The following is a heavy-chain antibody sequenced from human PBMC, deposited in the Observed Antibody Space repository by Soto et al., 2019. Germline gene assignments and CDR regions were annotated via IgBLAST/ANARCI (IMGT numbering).Heavy chain of an antibody. D-gene: IGHD3-10*01. J-gene: IGHJ6*02. CDR2: INPKFGDT. CDR1: GYTFTSYY. Sequence: QVQLVQSGAEVKEPGDSVRVSCEASGYTFTSYYIHWVRQAPGQGLEWMGWINPKFGDTTYAQDFQERVSITRDMSISRVYMELSRLASGDTATYYCARNMDYYYGPGSGNGHGFWGQGTTVTGFS. V-gene: IGHV1-2*02. CDR3: ARNMDYYYGPGSGNGHGF.